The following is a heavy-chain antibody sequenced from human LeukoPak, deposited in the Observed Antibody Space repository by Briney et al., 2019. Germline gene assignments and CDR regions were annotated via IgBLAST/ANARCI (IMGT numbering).Heavy chain of an antibody. CDR2: IRYDGSQK. CDR3: AKRDFWTGVGEFLHP. J-gene: IGHJ1*01. D-gene: IGHD3/OR15-3a*01. CDR1: GFTFSSYG. Sequence: AGGSLRLSCAASGFTFSSYGMFGVRQAPGKGRVGVGVIRYDGSQKHYADSVKGRFTISRDNSKDNLYLQMNSLRVEDTAVYCGAKRDFWTGVGEFLHPWGQGTLVTVSS. V-gene: IGHV3-30*02.